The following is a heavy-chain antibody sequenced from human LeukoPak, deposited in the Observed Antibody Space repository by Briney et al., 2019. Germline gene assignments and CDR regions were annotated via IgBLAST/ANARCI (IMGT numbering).Heavy chain of an antibody. Sequence: GGSLRLPCAASGFTFSSYWMIWARQAPGKVLEWVAGINRDGSEKYYVDSVKGRFTISRDNAQNSLYLQMNSLRAEDTAMYYCARARDCGSTSCWGLFDFWGQGTLVPVSS. CDR1: GFTFSSYW. J-gene: IGHJ4*02. CDR3: ARARDCGSTSCWGLFDF. CDR2: INRDGSEK. D-gene: IGHD2-2*01. V-gene: IGHV3-7*01.